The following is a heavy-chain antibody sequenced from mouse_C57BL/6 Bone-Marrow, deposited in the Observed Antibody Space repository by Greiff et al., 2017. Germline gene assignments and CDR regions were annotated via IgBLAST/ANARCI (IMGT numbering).Heavy chain of an antibody. D-gene: IGHD1-1*01. V-gene: IGHV14-1*01. Sequence: EVMLQQSGAELVRPGASVKLSCTASGFNIKDYYMHWVKQRPEQGLEWIGRIDPEDGDTEYAPKFQGKATMTADTSSNTAYLQLSSLTSEDTAVYYCTTSHGSCWFAYWGQGTLVTVSA. J-gene: IGHJ3*01. CDR3: TTSHGSCWFAY. CDR2: IDPEDGDT. CDR1: GFNIKDYY.